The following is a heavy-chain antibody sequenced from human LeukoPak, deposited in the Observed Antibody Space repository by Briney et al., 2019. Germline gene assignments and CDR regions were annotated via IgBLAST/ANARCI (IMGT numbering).Heavy chain of an antibody. CDR2: IKYDGDEE. CDR1: GFSFRDYW. D-gene: IGHD4/OR15-4a*01. Sequence: GGSLRLSCAASGFSFRDYWMSWMRQAPGKGLEWVANIKYDGDEEYYVDSVKGRFIISRDNAKNSLYLQLNSLRVEDTAVYYCRSGGAAPGAFDNWGQGTLVTVSP. V-gene: IGHV3-7*01. J-gene: IGHJ4*02. CDR3: RSGGAAPGAFDN.